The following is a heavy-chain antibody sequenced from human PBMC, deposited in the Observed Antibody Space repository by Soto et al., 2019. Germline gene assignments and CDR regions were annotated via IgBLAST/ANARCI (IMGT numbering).Heavy chain of an antibody. Sequence: SVKVSCKASGYTFTGYYMHWVRQAPGQGLEWMGWINPNSGGTNYAQKFQGWVTMTRDTSISTAYMELSRLRSDDTAVYYCARGVYSSGWSNYYYGMDVWGQGTTVTVSS. CDR2: INPNSGGT. V-gene: IGHV1-2*04. CDR1: GYTFTGYY. D-gene: IGHD6-19*01. CDR3: ARGVYSSGWSNYYYGMDV. J-gene: IGHJ6*02.